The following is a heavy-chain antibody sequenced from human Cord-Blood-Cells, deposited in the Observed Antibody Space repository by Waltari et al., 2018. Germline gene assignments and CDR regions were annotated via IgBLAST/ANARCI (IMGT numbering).Heavy chain of an antibody. J-gene: IGHJ4*02. CDR1: GGSISSSSYY. CDR3: ARRPWGGYFDY. D-gene: IGHD3-16*01. CDR2: IYYSGST. Sequence: QLQLQESGPGLVKPSETLSLTCTVSGGSISSSSYYWGWIRQPPGKGLEWIGSIYYSGSTYSNPSLKRRVTISVDTSKNQFSLKLSSVTAADTAVYYCARRPWGGYFDYWGQGTLVTVSS. V-gene: IGHV4-39*07.